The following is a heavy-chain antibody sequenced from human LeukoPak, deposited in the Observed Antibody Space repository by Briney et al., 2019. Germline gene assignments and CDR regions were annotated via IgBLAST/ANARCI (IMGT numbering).Heavy chain of an antibody. J-gene: IGHJ4*02. CDR2: INPNTAKS. Sequence: GASVKVSCKASGYTFTSNDINWVRQAAGQGPEWLGWINPNTAKSGYAQKFRGRVTITRDTSISTAYMELSSLTSEDTAVYYCVRHLLTTFDYWGQGTLVTVSS. V-gene: IGHV1-8*03. CDR3: VRHLLTTFDY. D-gene: IGHD4-11*01. CDR1: GYTFTSND.